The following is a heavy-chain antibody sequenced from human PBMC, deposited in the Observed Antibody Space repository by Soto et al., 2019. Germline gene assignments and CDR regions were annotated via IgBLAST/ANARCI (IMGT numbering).Heavy chain of an antibody. Sequence: QVQLVESGGGVVQPGRSLRLSCAASGFTFSSYGMHWVRQAPGKGLEWVAVIWYDGSNKYYADSVKGRFTISRDNSKNTLYLQMNSLRAEDTAVYYCARAEYSRSWYHFDYWGQGTLVTVSS. J-gene: IGHJ4*02. CDR2: IWYDGSNK. CDR1: GFTFSSYG. V-gene: IGHV3-33*01. D-gene: IGHD6-13*01. CDR3: ARAEYSRSWYHFDY.